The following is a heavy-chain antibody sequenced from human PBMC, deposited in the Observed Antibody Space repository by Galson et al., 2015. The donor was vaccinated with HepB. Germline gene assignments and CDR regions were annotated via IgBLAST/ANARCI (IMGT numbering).Heavy chain of an antibody. D-gene: IGHD6-13*01. V-gene: IGHV1-69*04. Sequence: SVKVSCKASGGTFSSYAISWVRQAPGQGLEWMGRIIPILGIANYAQKFQGRVTITADKSTSTAYMELSSLRSEDTAVYYCARGSVLVRLIDWGQGTLVTVSS. CDR3: ARGSVLVRLID. CDR1: GGTFSSYA. CDR2: IIPILGIA. J-gene: IGHJ4*02.